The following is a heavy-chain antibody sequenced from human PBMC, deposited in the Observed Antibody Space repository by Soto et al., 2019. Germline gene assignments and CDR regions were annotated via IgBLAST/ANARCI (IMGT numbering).Heavy chain of an antibody. CDR3: AKKDRLYGVAVAFDS. J-gene: IGHJ4*02. Sequence: VKLLESGGGLVKPGGSLRLSCAASGISFSDNAMSWVRQAPGKGLAWISAISGDGVSKVYADSVRGRFTISRDNAANTLYLQMSSLRTEDTALYYCAKKDRLYGVAVAFDSWGQGTLVTVSS. CDR2: ISGDGVSK. D-gene: IGHD6-19*01. CDR1: GISFSDNA. V-gene: IGHV3-23*01.